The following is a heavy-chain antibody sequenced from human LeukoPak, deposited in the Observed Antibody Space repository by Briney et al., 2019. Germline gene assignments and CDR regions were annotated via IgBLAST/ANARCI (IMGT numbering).Heavy chain of an antibody. D-gene: IGHD6-19*01. Sequence: HPGGSLRLSCAASGFTFSSYAMHWVRQAPGKGLEWVAVISYDGSNKYYADSVKGRFTISRDNSKNTLYLQMNSLRAEDTAVYYCARGEGLDRWLVPGGYWGQGTLVTVSS. J-gene: IGHJ4*02. CDR1: GFTFSSYA. CDR2: ISYDGSNK. V-gene: IGHV3-30-3*01. CDR3: ARGEGLDRWLVPGGY.